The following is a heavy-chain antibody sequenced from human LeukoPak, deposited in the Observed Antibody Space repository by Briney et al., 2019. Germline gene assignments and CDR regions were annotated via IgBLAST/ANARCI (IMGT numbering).Heavy chain of an antibody. CDR3: ARGSWRFSSGWHPNFDY. D-gene: IGHD6-25*01. V-gene: IGHV3-30*02. Sequence: GGSLRLSCAASGYGMHWVRQAPGKGLEWVAFVRYDSSNKYYADSVKGRFTVSRDNSKNMLYLQMNSLRVEDTAVYYCARGSWRFSSGWHPNFDYWGQGTLVTVSS. CDR2: VRYDSSNK. CDR1: GYG. J-gene: IGHJ4*02.